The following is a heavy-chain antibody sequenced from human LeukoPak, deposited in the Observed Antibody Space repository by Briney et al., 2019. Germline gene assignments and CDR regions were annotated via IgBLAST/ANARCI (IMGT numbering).Heavy chain of an antibody. Sequence: ASVKVSCKASGYTFTGYYIHWVRQAPGQRLEWMGRINPSNGGTNYAQKFQGRVTMTRDMSMSTAYMELSRLRSDDTAVYYCAGEDNSSGYRPFDIWGQGTMVTVPS. J-gene: IGHJ3*02. CDR2: INPSNGGT. CDR3: AGEDNSSGYRPFDI. D-gene: IGHD3-22*01. CDR1: GYTFTGYY. V-gene: IGHV1-2*06.